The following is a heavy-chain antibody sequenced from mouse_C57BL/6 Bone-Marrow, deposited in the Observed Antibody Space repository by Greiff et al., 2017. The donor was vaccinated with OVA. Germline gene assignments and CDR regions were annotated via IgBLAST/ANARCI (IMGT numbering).Heavy chain of an antibody. CDR3: ARGPLATVDAMDY. CDR2: ISDGGSYT. Sequence: EVQRVESGGGLVKPGGSLKLSCAASGFTFSSYAMSWVRQTPEKRLEWVATISDGGSYTYYPDNVKGRFTISRDNAKNNLYLQMSHLTSDDTAMYYCARGPLATVDAMDYWGQGTSVTVSS. CDR1: GFTFSSYA. D-gene: IGHD1-1*01. V-gene: IGHV5-4*01. J-gene: IGHJ4*01.